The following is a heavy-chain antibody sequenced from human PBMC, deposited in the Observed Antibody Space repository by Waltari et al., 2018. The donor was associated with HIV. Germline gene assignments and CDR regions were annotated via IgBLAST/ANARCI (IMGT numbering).Heavy chain of an antibody. CDR3: VKERGPFIGFDI. J-gene: IGHJ3*02. Sequence: QVYLMESGGGVVQPGGSLKLSCAASGFTFSSYGMHGVRQAPGKGVEWVAVIWSYGYNKFYADSVRGRFTFSRDNSKYTLSLQMNSLRVEDTALYYCVKERGPFIGFDIWGQGTMVTVSS. D-gene: IGHD2-15*01. CDR2: IWSYGYNK. V-gene: IGHV3-33*06. CDR1: GFTFSSYG.